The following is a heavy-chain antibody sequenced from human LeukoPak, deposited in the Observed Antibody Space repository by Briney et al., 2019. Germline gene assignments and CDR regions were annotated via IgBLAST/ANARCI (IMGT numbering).Heavy chain of an antibody. CDR1: GGSFSGYY. D-gene: IGHD4-11*01. V-gene: IGHV4-34*01. J-gene: IGHJ6*02. Sequence: PSETLSLTCAVYGGSFSGYYWSWIRQPPGKGLEWIGEINHSGSTNSNPSLKSRVTISVDTSKNQFSLKLSSVTAADTAVYYCARGQYGDYYYYYGMDVWGQGTTVTVSS. CDR2: INHSGST. CDR3: ARGQYGDYYYYYGMDV.